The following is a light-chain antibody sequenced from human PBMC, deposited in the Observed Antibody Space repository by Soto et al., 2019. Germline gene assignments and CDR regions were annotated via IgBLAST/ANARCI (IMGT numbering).Light chain of an antibody. V-gene: IGKV1-5*03. CDR1: QSISSW. CDR2: KAS. Sequence: IQMTQSPSTLSASVGDRVTITCRASQSISSWLAWYQQKPGKAPKLLIYKASSLESGVPTRFSGSGSGTEFTLTISSLQPDDFATYYCQQQGTFGQGTKLEIK. J-gene: IGKJ2*01. CDR3: QQQGT.